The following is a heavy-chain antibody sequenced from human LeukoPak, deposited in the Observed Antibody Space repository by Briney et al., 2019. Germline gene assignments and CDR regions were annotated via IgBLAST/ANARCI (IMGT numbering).Heavy chain of an antibody. J-gene: IGHJ4*02. Sequence: GGSLRLSCAASGFSFRSSAMHWVRQAPGKGLEWMAFMRSDGSDEHYADSVKGRFTISRDNSHNTLYLQMNSLHSEDTAVYYCAKDLGLQVGASPFDYWGQGTLVTVSS. D-gene: IGHD1-26*01. V-gene: IGHV3-30*02. CDR1: GFSFRSSA. CDR2: MRSDGSDE. CDR3: AKDLGLQVGASPFDY.